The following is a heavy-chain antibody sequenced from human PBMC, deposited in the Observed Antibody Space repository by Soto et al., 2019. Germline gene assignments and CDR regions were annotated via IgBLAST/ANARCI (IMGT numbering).Heavy chain of an antibody. V-gene: IGHV3-7*05. J-gene: IGHJ3*02. D-gene: IGHD6-13*01. CDR1: GFSFSNYW. CDR2: IRRDGGAT. Sequence: EVQLVESGGALVQPGESLRLSCAASGFSFSNYWMTWVRQAPGKGLEWVANIRRDGGATSYLDSVRGRFTTSRDNAENLLHLQMHSLRAEDTALYSCARVVSPRSSSLYLDACDIGGQGTMVTVSS. CDR3: ARVVSPRSSSLYLDACDI.